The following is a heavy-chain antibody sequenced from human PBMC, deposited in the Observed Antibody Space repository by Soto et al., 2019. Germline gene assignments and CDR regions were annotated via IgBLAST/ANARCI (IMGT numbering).Heavy chain of an antibody. CDR2: IYYSGST. V-gene: IGHV4-59*01. D-gene: IGHD6-13*01. CDR1: GVSIRNYY. J-gene: IGHJ5*02. CDR3: TRDLTANAAGNRCFDP. Sequence: PSETLSLTCTVSGVSIRNYYWSWIRQHPGKGLEWIGYIYYSGSTNYNPSLKSRVTIFIDASKNQFSLKLSSVTAADTAVYYCTRDLTANAAGNRCFDPCGQGTLVTVSS.